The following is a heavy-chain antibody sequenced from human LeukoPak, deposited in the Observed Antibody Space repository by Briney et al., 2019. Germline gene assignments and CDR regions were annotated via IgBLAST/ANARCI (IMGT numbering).Heavy chain of an antibody. CDR2: IYYSGST. CDR3: ARGTGAYYYL. CDR1: GXSISDYY. J-gene: IGHJ3*01. Sequence: SETLSLTCTVSGXSISDYYGSWIRQPPGKGLEWIGYIYYSGSTKYNPYLKSRVTISIDTSKNQFSLKLSSVTAADTALYYCARGTGAYYYLWGQGTMVTVSS. D-gene: IGHD3-22*01. V-gene: IGHV4-59*01.